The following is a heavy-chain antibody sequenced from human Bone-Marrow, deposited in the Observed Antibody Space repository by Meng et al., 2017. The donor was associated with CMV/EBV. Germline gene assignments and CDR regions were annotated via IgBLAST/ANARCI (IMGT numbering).Heavy chain of an antibody. V-gene: IGHV4-34*01. Sequence: SRTVPRAGAVYGGSFSGYYWSWIRQPPGKGLEWIGEINHSGSTNYNPSLKSRVTISVDTSKNQFSLKLSSVTAADTAVYYCARASGYYINAFDLWGQGIMVTVSS. D-gene: IGHD2/OR15-2a*01. J-gene: IGHJ3*01. CDR1: GGSFSGYY. CDR3: ARASGYYINAFDL. CDR2: INHSGST.